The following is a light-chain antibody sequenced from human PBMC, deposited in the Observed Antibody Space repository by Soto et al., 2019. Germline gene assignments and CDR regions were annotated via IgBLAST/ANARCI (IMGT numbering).Light chain of an antibody. CDR3: CSYAGSDTYV. CDR2: EVS. V-gene: IGLV2-23*02. Sequence: QSALTQPASVSGSPGQSITISCTGTSSDVGSYNLVSWYQQRPGKAPKLMIYEVSKRPSGVSNRFSGSKSGNTASLTISGLQTEDEADYYCCSYAGSDTYVFGTGTKLTV. CDR1: SSDVGSYNL. J-gene: IGLJ1*01.